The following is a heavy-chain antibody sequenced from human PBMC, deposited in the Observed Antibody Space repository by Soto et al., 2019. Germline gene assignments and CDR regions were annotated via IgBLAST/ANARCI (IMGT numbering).Heavy chain of an antibody. V-gene: IGHV3-23*01. Sequence: EVQLLESGGGLVQPGGSLRLSCAASGFTFNNYAMTWVRQAPGKGLEWVSAISGGGDTTSYADSVKGRFTVSRDGSKNTVYLQMSSLRAEDTALYYCAKGSGGSGSLTPRVDFWGQGTLVTVSS. CDR1: GFTFNNYA. D-gene: IGHD3-10*01. J-gene: IGHJ4*01. CDR3: AKGSGGSGSLTPRVDF. CDR2: ISGGGDTT.